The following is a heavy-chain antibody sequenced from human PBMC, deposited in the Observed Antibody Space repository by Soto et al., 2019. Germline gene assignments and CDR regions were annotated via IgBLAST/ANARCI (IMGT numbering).Heavy chain of an antibody. Sequence: GPAKASSKASGYTFSSKAICWVRQAPRKGLEWMGWISAYNGNTNYAQKLQGRVTMTTDTSTSTAYMELRSLSSDDTAVYYCARVYFDYYVDFWGQGTLVTVSS. V-gene: IGHV1-18*01. CDR3: ARVYFDYYVDF. J-gene: IGHJ4*02. CDR2: ISAYNGNT. D-gene: IGHD3-22*01. CDR1: GYTFSSKA.